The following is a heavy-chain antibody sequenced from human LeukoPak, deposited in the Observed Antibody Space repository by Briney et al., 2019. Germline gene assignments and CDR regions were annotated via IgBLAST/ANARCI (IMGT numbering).Heavy chain of an antibody. CDR3: AKGHAPWFDP. J-gene: IGHJ5*02. CDR2: ISYDGSNK. V-gene: IGHV3-30*18. Sequence: GGSLRLSCAASGFTFSSYGMHWVRQAPGKGLEWVAVISYDGSNKYYADSVKGRFTISRDNSKNTLYLQMNSLRAEDTAVHYCAKGHAPWFDPWGQGTLVTVSS. CDR1: GFTFSSYG. D-gene: IGHD2-2*01.